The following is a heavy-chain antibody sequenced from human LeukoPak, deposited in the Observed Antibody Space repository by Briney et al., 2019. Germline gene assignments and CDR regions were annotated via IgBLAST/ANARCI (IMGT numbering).Heavy chain of an antibody. CDR3: ARSYYYYMDV. CDR1: GFTFSDYY. Sequence: GGSLRLSCAASGFTFSDYYMSWVRQAPGKGLEWVSAISGSASSTYHADSVKGRFTISRDNSKNTLYLQINNLRAEGTAVYYCARSYYYYMDVWGKGTTVTISS. J-gene: IGHJ6*03. V-gene: IGHV3-23*01. CDR2: ISGSASST.